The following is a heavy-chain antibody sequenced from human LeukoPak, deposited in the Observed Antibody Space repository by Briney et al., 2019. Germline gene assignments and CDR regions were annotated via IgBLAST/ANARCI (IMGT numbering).Heavy chain of an antibody. J-gene: IGHJ4*01. CDR2: IIPIFGTA. Sequence: SVKVSCKASGGTFSRYAISWVRQAPGQGLEWMGGIIPIFGTAKYAQKVQGRVTMSTDASTSTVAMELRSLRSDDTGIYYCARGSLGWGSEPEYFDYWGQGTLVTVSS. V-gene: IGHV1-69*05. CDR3: ARGSLGWGSEPEYFDY. D-gene: IGHD1-14*01. CDR1: GGTFSRYA.